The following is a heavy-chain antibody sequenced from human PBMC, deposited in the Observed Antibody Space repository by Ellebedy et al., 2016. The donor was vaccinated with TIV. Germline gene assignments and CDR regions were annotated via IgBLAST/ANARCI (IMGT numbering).Heavy chain of an antibody. CDR3: ARRRGMDYGMDV. Sequence: ASVKVSXKASGYTFTSYGISWVRQAPGQGLEWMGWISAYNGNTNYAQKLQGRVTMTTDTSTSTAYMELSRLRSDDTAVYYCARRRGMDYGMDVWGQGTTVTVSS. J-gene: IGHJ6*02. V-gene: IGHV1-18*01. CDR1: GYTFTSYG. D-gene: IGHD1-26*01. CDR2: ISAYNGNT.